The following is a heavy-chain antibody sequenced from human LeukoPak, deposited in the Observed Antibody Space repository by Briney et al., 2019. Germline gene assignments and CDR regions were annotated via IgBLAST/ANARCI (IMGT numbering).Heavy chain of an antibody. CDR2: INHSGST. J-gene: IGHJ4*02. CDR1: GGSFSGYY. CDR3: ARGRYNYGFYDS. D-gene: IGHD5-18*01. Sequence: KPSETLSLTCAVYGGSFSGYYWSWIRQPPGKGLEWIGEINHSGSTNYNPSLNSRVTMSVDTSKNQFSLRLTSVTAADTATYYCARGRYNYGFYDSWGQGTLVSVSS. V-gene: IGHV4-34*01.